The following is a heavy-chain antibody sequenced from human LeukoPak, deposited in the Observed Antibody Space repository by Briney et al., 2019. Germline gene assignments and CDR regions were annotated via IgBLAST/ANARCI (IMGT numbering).Heavy chain of an antibody. J-gene: IGHJ4*02. CDR3: ARLAAISGSDYPDD. Sequence: TLSLTCTVSGVSISSYYWSWIRQPPGKGLEWIGYIFYSGNTIYNPSLRSRVTISADTSKNHFSLRLRSVTAADTAVYYCARLAAISGSDYPDDWGQGTLVTVPS. CDR2: IFYSGNT. D-gene: IGHD1-26*01. V-gene: IGHV4-59*08. CDR1: GVSISSYY.